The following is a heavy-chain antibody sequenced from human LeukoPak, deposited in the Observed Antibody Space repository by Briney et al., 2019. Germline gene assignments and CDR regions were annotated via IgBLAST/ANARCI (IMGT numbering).Heavy chain of an antibody. Sequence: ASVKVSCKATGYTFTRHYIHWIRQAPGQGLEWMGIINPSDGSTNYAQKFQGRVTMTTDTSTSTVYMDLSGLRSEDTAVYYCAREGGGLGYFDSWGQGTLVTVSS. CDR3: AREGGGLGYFDS. J-gene: IGHJ4*02. V-gene: IGHV1-46*01. CDR1: GYTFTRHY. D-gene: IGHD3-16*01. CDR2: INPSDGST.